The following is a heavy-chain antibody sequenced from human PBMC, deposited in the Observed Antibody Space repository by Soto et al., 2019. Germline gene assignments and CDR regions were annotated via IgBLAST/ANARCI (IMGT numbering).Heavy chain of an antibody. V-gene: IGHV5-51*01. Sequence: GESLKISCKGSGYSFAGYWITWVRQKPGKGLEWMGIIYPGDSDTRYSPSFQGQVIISVDQSISTAYLQWSSLQASDTAMYYCARQDYNYAYFDFWGQGTLVTVSS. CDR1: GYSFAGYW. D-gene: IGHD5-18*01. CDR2: IYPGDSDT. J-gene: IGHJ4*02. CDR3: ARQDYNYAYFDF.